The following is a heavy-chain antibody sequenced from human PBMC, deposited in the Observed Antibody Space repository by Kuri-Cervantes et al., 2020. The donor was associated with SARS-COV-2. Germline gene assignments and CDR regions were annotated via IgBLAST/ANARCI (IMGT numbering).Heavy chain of an antibody. J-gene: IGHJ4*02. Sequence: ETLSLTCAASGFTFSSYAMSWVRQAPGKGLEWVSAISGSGGSTYYADSVKGRFTISRDNSKNTLYLQMNSLRAEDTAVYYCAKDFPSRYYDSSGYQDYWGQGTLVTVSS. CDR1: GFTFSSYA. CDR2: ISGSGGST. CDR3: AKDFPSRYYDSSGYQDY. D-gene: IGHD3-22*01. V-gene: IGHV3-23*01.